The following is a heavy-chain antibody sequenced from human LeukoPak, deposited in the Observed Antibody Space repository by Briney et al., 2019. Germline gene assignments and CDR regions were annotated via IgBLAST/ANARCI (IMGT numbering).Heavy chain of an antibody. Sequence: GESLKISCEAPGYSFTSYWIGWVRQMPGKGLEWMGIVYPGDSDTRYSSSFQGQVSISADKSITTAYLQWSSLKASDTAMYYCARQSPLYGSGSYYAAFDIWGQGTMVTVSS. V-gene: IGHV5-51*01. CDR2: VYPGDSDT. D-gene: IGHD3-10*01. J-gene: IGHJ3*02. CDR1: GYSFTSYW. CDR3: ARQSPLYGSGSYYAAFDI.